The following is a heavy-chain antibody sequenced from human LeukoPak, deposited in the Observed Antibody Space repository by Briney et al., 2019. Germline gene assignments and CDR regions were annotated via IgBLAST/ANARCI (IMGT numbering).Heavy chain of an antibody. V-gene: IGHV3-73*01. Sequence: LPGGSLRLSCAASGFTFSDYYMSWIRQAPGKGLEWVGRIRSKANSYATAYAASVKGRFTISRDDSKNTAYLQMNSLKTEDTAVYYCTRHSVDTAMVKVYWGQGTLVTVSS. CDR2: IRSKANSYAT. CDR3: TRHSVDTAMVKVY. CDR1: GFTFSDYY. D-gene: IGHD5-18*01. J-gene: IGHJ4*02.